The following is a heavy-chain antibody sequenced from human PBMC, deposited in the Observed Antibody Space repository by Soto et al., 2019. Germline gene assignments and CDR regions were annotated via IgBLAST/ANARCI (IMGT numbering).Heavy chain of an antibody. CDR1: GFTFSSYA. CDR2: ISYDGSNK. D-gene: IGHD6-19*01. Sequence: GGSLRLSCAASGFTFSSYAMHWVRQAPGKGLEWVAVISYDGSNKYYADSVKGRFTISRDNSKNTLYLQMNSLRAEDTAVYYCARGRVAVAGIFDYWGQGPLVTVSS. J-gene: IGHJ4*02. V-gene: IGHV3-30*04. CDR3: ARGRVAVAGIFDY.